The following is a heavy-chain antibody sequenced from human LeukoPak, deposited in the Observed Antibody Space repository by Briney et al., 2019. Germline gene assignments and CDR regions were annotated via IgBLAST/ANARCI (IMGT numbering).Heavy chain of an antibody. D-gene: IGHD4-11*01. CDR2: IKQDGREK. J-gene: IGHJ4*01. V-gene: IGHV3-7*01. CDR3: VRSAFLTTEFYFDY. CDR1: EFTFSSYW. Sequence: GGSLRLSCAASEFTFSSYWMSWVRQAPGKGLEWVANIKQDGREKFYVGSVKGRFTISRDNAKNTLYLQMNSLRAEDTAVYYCVRSAFLTTEFYFDYWGHGTLVTVSS.